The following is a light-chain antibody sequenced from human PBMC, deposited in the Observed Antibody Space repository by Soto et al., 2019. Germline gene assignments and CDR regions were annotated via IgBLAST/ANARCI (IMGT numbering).Light chain of an antibody. J-gene: IGKJ1*01. CDR1: ERLSSVY. Sequence: EIVLTQSPGTLSLSPGERATLSCRASERLSSVYLAWYQQRPGQPPRLLIYGASNRATGIPDRFSGSGSGTDFTLTISRLEPEDFAVYYCHQYGSSPRTFGQGTKVDI. V-gene: IGKV3-20*01. CDR2: GAS. CDR3: HQYGSSPRT.